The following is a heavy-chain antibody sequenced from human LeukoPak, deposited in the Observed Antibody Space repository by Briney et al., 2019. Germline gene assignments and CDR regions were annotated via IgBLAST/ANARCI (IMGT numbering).Heavy chain of an antibody. CDR3: ARSGDWNYVEDAFDI. CDR2: ISAYNGNT. V-gene: IGHV1-18*01. D-gene: IGHD1-7*01. J-gene: IGHJ3*02. CDR1: GYTFTSYG. Sequence: GASVKVSCKASGYTFTSYGISWVRQAPGQGLEWMGWISAYNGNTNYALKLQGRVTMTTDTSTSTAYMELRSLRSDDTAVYYCARSGDWNYVEDAFDIWGQGTMVTVSS.